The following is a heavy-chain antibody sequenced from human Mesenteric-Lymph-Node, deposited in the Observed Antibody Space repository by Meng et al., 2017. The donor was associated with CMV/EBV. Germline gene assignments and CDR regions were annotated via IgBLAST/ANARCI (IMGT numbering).Heavy chain of an antibody. D-gene: IGHD6-6*01. V-gene: IGHV3-48*03. Sequence: GGSLRLSCAASGFTFSSYEMNWVRQAPGKGLEWVSAISGSGGSTYYADSVKGRFTISRDNAKNSLNLQMNSLRVEDTAVYYCARDFKAGRPWGQGTLVTVSS. CDR2: ISGSGGST. CDR1: GFTFSSYE. J-gene: IGHJ5*02. CDR3: ARDFKAGRP.